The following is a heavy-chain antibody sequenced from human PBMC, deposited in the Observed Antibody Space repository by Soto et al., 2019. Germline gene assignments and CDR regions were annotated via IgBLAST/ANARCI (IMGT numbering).Heavy chain of an antibody. D-gene: IGHD3-16*02. CDR3: ARDHRGYMAERSTIDY. CDR2: IWWDGSNR. V-gene: IGHV3-33*01. CDR1: GFIFDSFG. J-gene: IGHJ4*02. Sequence: QVQLVESGGGVVQPGRSLRLYCEASGFIFDSFGIHWVRQAPGKGLEWVTLIWWDGSNRYYADSVKGRFTVSRDNSKKMVYLQMNSLRAEDTGVYFCARDHRGYMAERSTIDYWGQGTQVTVSS.